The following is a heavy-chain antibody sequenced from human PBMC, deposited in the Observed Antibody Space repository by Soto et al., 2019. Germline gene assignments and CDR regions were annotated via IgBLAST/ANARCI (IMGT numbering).Heavy chain of an antibody. Sequence: SATLSLTCTVSGDSIDNYYWSWIRQPPGKRLEWIGYVYYTGSTTYNPSLESRVAMSVDTSKNQFSLKLSSVSAADTAVHYCAKYRRTAAEGYTLDYWGRGTLVTVSS. CDR2: VYYTGST. CDR1: GDSIDNYY. CDR3: AKYRRTAAEGYTLDY. V-gene: IGHV4-59*01. J-gene: IGHJ4*02. D-gene: IGHD6-13*01.